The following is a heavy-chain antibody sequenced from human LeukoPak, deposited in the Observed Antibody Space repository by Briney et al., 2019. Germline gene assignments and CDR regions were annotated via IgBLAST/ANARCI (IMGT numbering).Heavy chain of an antibody. V-gene: IGHV5-10-1*01. D-gene: IGHD3-16*01. Sequence: GESLKISCKGSGYGFTSYWISWVRQMPGKGLEWMGRIDPSDSFNNYRPSLQGHVTISVDKSISTAYLQWSSLKASDTAMYYCARWGVKVSFDYWGQGTLVTVSS. CDR3: ARWGVKVSFDY. CDR1: GYGFTSYW. CDR2: IDPSDSFN. J-gene: IGHJ4*02.